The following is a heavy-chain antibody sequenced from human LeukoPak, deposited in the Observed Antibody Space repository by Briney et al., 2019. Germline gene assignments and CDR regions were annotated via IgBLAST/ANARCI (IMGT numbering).Heavy chain of an antibody. D-gene: IGHD3-10*01. CDR2: ISNSDNKP. Sequence: GGSLRLSCAASGFTFSSYAMSWVRQAPGKGLEWVSTISNSDNKPYYADSVKGRFTISRDNSKNTLYLQMNSLRAEDTAVYYCARAKPKNMVRGLIMRRESRYYFDYWGQGTLVTVSS. V-gene: IGHV3-23*01. J-gene: IGHJ4*02. CDR3: ARAKPKNMVRGLIMRRESRYYFDY. CDR1: GFTFSSYA.